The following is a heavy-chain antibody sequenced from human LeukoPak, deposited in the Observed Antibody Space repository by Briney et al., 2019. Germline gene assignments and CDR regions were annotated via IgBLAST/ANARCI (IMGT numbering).Heavy chain of an antibody. V-gene: IGHV4-59*01. CDR2: IYYSGST. J-gene: IGHJ6*03. Sequence: SETLSLTCTVSGGSISSYYWSWIRQPPGKGLEWIGYIYYSGSTNYNPSLKSRVTISVDTSKNQFSLKLSSVTAADTAVYYCARDGGYYDSSGYYANYYYYYYMDVWGKGTTVTVSS. CDR1: GGSISSYY. CDR3: ARDGGYYDSSGYYANYYYYYYMDV. D-gene: IGHD3-22*01.